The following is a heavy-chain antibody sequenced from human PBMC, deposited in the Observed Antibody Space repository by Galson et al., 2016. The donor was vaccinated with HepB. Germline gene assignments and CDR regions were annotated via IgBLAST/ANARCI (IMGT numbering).Heavy chain of an antibody. D-gene: IGHD2-2*01. V-gene: IGHV3-7*03. CDR1: GFTFSSYW. Sequence: SLRLSCAASGFTFSSYWMTWVRQAPGKGLEWVANIKPDGSEKYSVDSVKGRFTISRDNAKSSLYLQMNSLRAEDTAVYYCANLVVVPAARRYSDYYYGMDVWGQGTTVTVSS. CDR2: IKPDGSEK. J-gene: IGHJ6*02. CDR3: ANLVVVPAARRYSDYYYGMDV.